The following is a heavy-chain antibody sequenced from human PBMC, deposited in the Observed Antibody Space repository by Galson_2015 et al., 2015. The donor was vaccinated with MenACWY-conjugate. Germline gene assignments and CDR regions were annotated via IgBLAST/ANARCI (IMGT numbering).Heavy chain of an antibody. CDR3: ALARYCSGGSCYSVEDVQLFDY. V-gene: IGHV1-69*02. CDR2: IIPILGIA. J-gene: IGHJ4*02. D-gene: IGHD2-15*01. Sequence: SVKVSCKASGGTFSSYTISWVRQAPGQGLEWMGRIIPILGIANYAQKFQGRVTITADKSTSTAYMELSSLRSEDTAVYYCALARYCSGGSCYSVEDVQLFDYWGQGTLVTVSS. CDR1: GGTFSSYT.